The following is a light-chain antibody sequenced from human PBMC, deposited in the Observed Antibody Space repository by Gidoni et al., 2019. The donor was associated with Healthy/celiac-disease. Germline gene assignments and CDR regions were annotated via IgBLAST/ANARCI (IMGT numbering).Light chain of an antibody. CDR3: QQYYSTPF. CDR2: WAS. CDR1: QSVLYSSNNKNY. Sequence: DIVMTQSPDSLAVSLGERATINCKSSQSVLYSSNNKNYLAWYQQKPGQPPKLLIYWASTRESGVPDRFSGSGSGTDFTLTISSLQAEDVAVYYCQQYYSTPFFGPGTNVEIK. J-gene: IGKJ3*01. V-gene: IGKV4-1*01.